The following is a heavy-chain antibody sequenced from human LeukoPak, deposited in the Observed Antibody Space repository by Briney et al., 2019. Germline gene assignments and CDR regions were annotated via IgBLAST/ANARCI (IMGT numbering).Heavy chain of an antibody. CDR2: IKRDGSER. V-gene: IGHV3-7*03. D-gene: IGHD1-1*01. J-gene: IGHJ4*02. CDR1: GFTFGNYW. CDR3: ARTTSFMFYY. Sequence: PGGSLRLSCAVSGFTFGNYWMSRVRQTPGQGPEWVANIKRDGSERYYVDSVKGRFTISRDNAKSSLFLEMSSLRVEDTAVYYCARTTSFMFYYWGQGTLVTVSS.